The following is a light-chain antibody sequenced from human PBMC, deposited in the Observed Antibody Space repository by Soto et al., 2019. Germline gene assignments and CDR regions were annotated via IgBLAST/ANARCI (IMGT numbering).Light chain of an antibody. V-gene: IGKV3-15*01. J-gene: IGKJ2*01. CDR1: QSVSNN. Sequence: EIVMTHSPATLSVSPGERATLSCRASQSVSNNLAWYQQKPGQAPRLLIYGASTRATAIPARFSGSGSGTEFTLTISSLQSEDFAIYFCQVRSDWPPFKYTFGQGTSWRSN. CDR2: GAS. CDR3: QVRSDWPPFKYT.